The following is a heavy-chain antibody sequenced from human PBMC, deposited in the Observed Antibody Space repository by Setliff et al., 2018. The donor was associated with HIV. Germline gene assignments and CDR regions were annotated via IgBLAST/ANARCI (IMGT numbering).Heavy chain of an antibody. CDR2: IYYRGST. Sequence: NPSETLSLTCTVSGGSISSSSYYWGWIRQPPGKGLQWIGSIYYRGSTDYNPSLKSRVTISVDTSKNQFSLKLRSVTAADTALYYCARGRYRSRWYACDHYYIDVWGKGTTVTVSS. J-gene: IGHJ6*03. CDR3: ARGRYRSRWYACDHYYIDV. V-gene: IGHV4-39*01. D-gene: IGHD6-13*01. CDR1: GGSISSSSYY.